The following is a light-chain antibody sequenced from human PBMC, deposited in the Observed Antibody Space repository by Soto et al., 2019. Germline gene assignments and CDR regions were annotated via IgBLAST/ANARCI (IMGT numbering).Light chain of an antibody. Sequence: QSVLTQPPSASGTPGQRVTISCSGSSSNIGSNYVYWYQQLPGTAPKLLIYRNNQRPSGVPDRFSGSKSGTSASLAISGLRSEDEADYYCAAWDVSLSGSVVFGGGTKLTVL. J-gene: IGLJ2*01. CDR1: SSNIGSNY. V-gene: IGLV1-47*01. CDR2: RNN. CDR3: AAWDVSLSGSVV.